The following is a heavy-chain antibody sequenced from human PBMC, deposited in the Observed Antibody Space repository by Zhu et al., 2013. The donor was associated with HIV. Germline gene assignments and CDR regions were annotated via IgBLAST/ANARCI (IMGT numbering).Heavy chain of an antibody. D-gene: IGHD2-21*02. CDR2: INPSGGST. CDR1: GYTFTNFY. CDR3: ASGLRRRAVVTAILDY. J-gene: IGHJ4*02. Sequence: QVQLVQSGAEVKKPGASVKVSCKASGYTFTNFYIHWVRQAPGQGFEWMGIINPSGGSTSYAQKFQGRVTMTRNTSISTVYMELSSLRSDDTAVYYCASGLRRRAVVTAILDYWGQGTLVTVSS. V-gene: IGHV1-46*01.